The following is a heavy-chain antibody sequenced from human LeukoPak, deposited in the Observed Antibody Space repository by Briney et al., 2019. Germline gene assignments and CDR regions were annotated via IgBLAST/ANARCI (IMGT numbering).Heavy chain of an antibody. CDR2: INPSGGST. V-gene: IGHV1-46*01. CDR1: GYTFTSYY. D-gene: IGHD5-18*01. J-gene: IGHJ4*02. Sequence: ASVKVTCNASGYTFTSYYMHWVRQAPGQGLEWMGIINPSGGSTSYAQKFQGRVTMTRDTSTSTVYMELSSLRSEDTAVYYCARGGYSQAARENFIDYWGQGTLVTVSS. CDR3: ARGGYSQAARENFIDY.